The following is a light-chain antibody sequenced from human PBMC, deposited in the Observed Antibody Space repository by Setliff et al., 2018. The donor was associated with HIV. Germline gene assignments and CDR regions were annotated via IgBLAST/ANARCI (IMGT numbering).Light chain of an antibody. J-gene: IGLJ1*01. V-gene: IGLV1-44*01. Sequence: QSALTQPPSASGTPGQRVTISCSGSSSNIGSNSVNWYQHLPGTAPKLLIYRNNQRPSGVPDRFSGSKSGTSASLAISGLQSEDEADYYCATWDDSLNGNVFGSGTKVTVL. CDR1: SSNIGSNS. CDR3: ATWDDSLNGNV. CDR2: RNN.